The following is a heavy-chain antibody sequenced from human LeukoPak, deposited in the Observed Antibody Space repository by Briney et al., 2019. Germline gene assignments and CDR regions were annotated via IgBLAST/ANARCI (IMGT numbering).Heavy chain of an antibody. CDR3: AKVGVGAIFAFDI. CDR2: ISYDGSNK. Sequence: GGSLRLSCAASGFTFSSYAMHWVRQAPGKGLEWVAVISYDGSNKYYADSVKGRFTISRDNSKNTLYLQMNSLRAEDTAVYYCAKVGVGAIFAFDIWGQGTMVTVSS. D-gene: IGHD1-26*01. V-gene: IGHV3-30*04. CDR1: GFTFSSYA. J-gene: IGHJ3*02.